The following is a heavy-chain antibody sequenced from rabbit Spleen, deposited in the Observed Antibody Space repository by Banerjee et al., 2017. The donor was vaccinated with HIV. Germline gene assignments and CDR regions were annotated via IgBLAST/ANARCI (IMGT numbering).Heavy chain of an antibody. CDR1: GFSFSARDV. Sequence: QEQLVESGGGLVQPEGSLTLTCKASGFSFSARDVMCWVRQAPGKGLEWIACINAATGKPVYATWAKGRFTISRTSSTTVTLRMTSLTAADRATYFCARDAAGREDFNLWGPGTLVTVS. CDR2: INAATGKP. CDR3: ARDAAGREDFNL. V-gene: IGHV1S45*01. J-gene: IGHJ4*01. D-gene: IGHD4-2*01.